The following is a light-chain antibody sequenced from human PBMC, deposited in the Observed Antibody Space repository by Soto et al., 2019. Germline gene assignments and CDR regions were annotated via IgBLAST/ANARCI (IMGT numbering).Light chain of an antibody. CDR2: GAS. CDR1: QSVSSSY. V-gene: IGKV3-20*01. CDR3: QQYNNWPRT. J-gene: IGKJ1*01. Sequence: EIVLTQCPGTLSLSPGERATLSCRASQSVSSSYLAWYQQKPGQAPRLLIYGASSRATGIPDRFSGSGSETDFTLTISRLESEDFAVYYCQQYNNWPRTFGPGTKVDIK.